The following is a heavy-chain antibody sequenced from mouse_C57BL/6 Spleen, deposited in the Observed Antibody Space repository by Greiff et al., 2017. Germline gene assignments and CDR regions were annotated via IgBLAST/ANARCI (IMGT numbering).Heavy chain of an antibody. V-gene: IGHV1-53*01. Sequence: VQLQQPGTELVKPGASVKLSCKASGYTFTSYWMHWVKQRPGQGLEWIGNINPSNGGTNYNEKFKSKATLTVDKSSSTAYMPLSSLTSEDSAVYYCARGGFDYYGRGGFAYWGQGTLVTVSA. J-gene: IGHJ3*01. CDR2: INPSNGGT. CDR3: ARGGFDYYGRGGFAY. D-gene: IGHD1-1*01. CDR1: GYTFTSYW.